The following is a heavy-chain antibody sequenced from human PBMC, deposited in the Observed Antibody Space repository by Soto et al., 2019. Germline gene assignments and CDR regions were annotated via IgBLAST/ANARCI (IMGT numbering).Heavy chain of an antibody. V-gene: IGHV1-8*01. CDR1: GYTFTSYD. CDR3: ARERTGTTSMDV. Sequence: QVQLVQSGAEVKKPGASVKVSCKASGYTFTSYDINWVRQATGQGLEWMGWMNPNCGNTGYAQKFQGRVTMTRNTSISTAYMELSSRRSEDTAVYYCARERTGTTSMDVWGQGTTVTVSS. J-gene: IGHJ6*02. CDR2: MNPNCGNT. D-gene: IGHD1-1*01.